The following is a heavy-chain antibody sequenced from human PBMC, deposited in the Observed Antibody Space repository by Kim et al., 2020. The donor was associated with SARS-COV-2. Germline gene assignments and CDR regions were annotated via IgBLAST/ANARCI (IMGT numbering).Heavy chain of an antibody. Sequence: VKSRITINPDTSKNQFSLQLNSVTPEDTAVYYCAREPNYYGSGSYYPYDYWGQGTLVTVSS. D-gene: IGHD3-10*01. V-gene: IGHV6-1*01. J-gene: IGHJ4*02. CDR3: AREPNYYGSGSYYPYDY.